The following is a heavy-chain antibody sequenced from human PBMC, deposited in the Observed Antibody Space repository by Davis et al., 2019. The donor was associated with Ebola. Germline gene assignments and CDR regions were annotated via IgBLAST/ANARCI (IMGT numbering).Heavy chain of an antibody. CDR1: GFTFSSYG. D-gene: IGHD3-10*01. V-gene: IGHV3-30*03. CDR3: ARDFGFGELLGLYYYYYGMDV. J-gene: IGHJ6*02. Sequence: PGGSLRLSCAASGFTFSSYGMHWVRQAPGKGLEWVAVISYDGSNKYYADSVKGRFTISRDNSKNTLYLQMNSLGAEDTAVYYCARDFGFGELLGLYYYYYGMDVWGQGTTVTVSS. CDR2: ISYDGSNK.